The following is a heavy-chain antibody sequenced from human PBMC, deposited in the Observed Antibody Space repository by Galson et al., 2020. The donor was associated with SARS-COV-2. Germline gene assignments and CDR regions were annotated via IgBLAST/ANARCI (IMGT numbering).Heavy chain of an antibody. D-gene: IGHD5-12*01. CDR3: ARDEDGYNDV. CDR2: XXXDGTDR. Sequence: PGGSLRLSCAASGFRFSRNWMXXXXXXXXXXXXXXXXXXXDGTDRYYLDSVKGRFTISSDNAKNSVYLQMNNLRADDTAVYYCARDEDGYNDVWGQGTLVAVSS. CDR1: GFRFSRNW. V-gene: IGHV3-7*01. J-gene: IGHJ4*02.